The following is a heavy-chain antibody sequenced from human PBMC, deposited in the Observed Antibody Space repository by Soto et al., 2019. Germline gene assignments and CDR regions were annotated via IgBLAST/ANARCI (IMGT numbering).Heavy chain of an antibody. D-gene: IGHD2-15*01. CDR3: ARGIGYCRGGSCYTDA. J-gene: IGHJ5*02. Sequence: EVQLVESGGGLVKPGGSLRLSGAASGFTFSSYSMNWVRQAPGKGLEWVSSITSSSSYIFYADSVKGRFTISRDNAKNSLYLQMNSLRAEDTAVYYCARGIGYCRGGSCYTDAWGQGTLVTVSS. CDR2: ITSSSSYI. V-gene: IGHV3-21*01. CDR1: GFTFSSYS.